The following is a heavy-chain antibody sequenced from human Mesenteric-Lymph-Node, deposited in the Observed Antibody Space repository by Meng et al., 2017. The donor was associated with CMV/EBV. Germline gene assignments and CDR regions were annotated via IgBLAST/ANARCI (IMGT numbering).Heavy chain of an antibody. CDR2: ISSSGSTI. D-gene: IGHD3-10*01. J-gene: IGHJ4*02. CDR1: GFTFSDYY. V-gene: IGHV3-11*04. CDR3: ARDPHFGALDY. Sequence: SCAASGFTFSDYYMSWIRQAPGKGLEWVSYISSSGSTIYYADSVKGRFTISRDNAKNSLYLQMNSLRAEDTAVYYCARDPHFGALDYWGQGTLVTVSS.